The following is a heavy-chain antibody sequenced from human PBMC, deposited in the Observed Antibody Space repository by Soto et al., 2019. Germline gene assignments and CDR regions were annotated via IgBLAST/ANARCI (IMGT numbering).Heavy chain of an antibody. CDR1: GFTLTNYA. CDR2: ISASGDRT. J-gene: IGHJ3*01. CDR3: EGSWT. D-gene: IGHD5-12*01. V-gene: IGHV3-23*01. Sequence: EVQLLVSGGGSAQPGGSLRLSCEVSGFTLTNYAMSWVRQTSGKGLEWVSQISASGDRTYYADSVKGRFTISKDFSKNTLFLQINSLRGEDSAVYYCEGSWTWGQGTMVTVSS.